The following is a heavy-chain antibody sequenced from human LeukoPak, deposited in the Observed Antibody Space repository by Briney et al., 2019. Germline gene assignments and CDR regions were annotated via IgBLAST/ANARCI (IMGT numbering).Heavy chain of an antibody. D-gene: IGHD5-12*01. CDR3: ARPPGRDGYNRYDY. Sequence: GASVRLSCKPSGYTFTGYYMHWVRQAPGQGLEWMGWIDTDSGGTNYAQKFQGRVTMSRDTSISTAYMEMSRLRSDDTAVYYCARPPGRDGYNRYDYWGQGTLVTVSS. V-gene: IGHV1-2*02. CDR2: IDTDSGGT. J-gene: IGHJ4*02. CDR1: GYTFTGYY.